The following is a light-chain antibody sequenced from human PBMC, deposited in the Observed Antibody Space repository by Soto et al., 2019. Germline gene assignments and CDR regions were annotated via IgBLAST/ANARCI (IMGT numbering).Light chain of an antibody. J-gene: IGLJ1*01. CDR2: EVT. CDR3: SSYGGNSNYV. V-gene: IGLV2-8*01. CDR1: ISDVGLYDY. Sequence: SVLSLPPSASGSPGQSFTISCTGTISDVGLYDYVSWYQQHPGKVPKLLIYEVTQRPSGVPDRFSGYKSGNTASLTVSGLQAQDEADYYCSSYGGNSNYVFGTGTKVTVL.